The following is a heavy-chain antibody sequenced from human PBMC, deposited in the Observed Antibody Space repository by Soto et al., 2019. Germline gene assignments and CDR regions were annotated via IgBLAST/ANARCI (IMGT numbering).Heavy chain of an antibody. CDR1: GFTFSSDS. CDR2: ISSSSDYI. J-gene: IGHJ4*02. D-gene: IGHD2-15*01. V-gene: IGHV3-21*01. Sequence: GGSLRLSCAASGFTFSSDSMSWVRQAPGKGLEWVSSISSSSDYIYYADSMKGRFTISRDNAKNSLYLEMNSLRGEDTAVYYCARVYCSGGSCSYDCWGQGTLVTVSS. CDR3: ARVYCSGGSCSYDC.